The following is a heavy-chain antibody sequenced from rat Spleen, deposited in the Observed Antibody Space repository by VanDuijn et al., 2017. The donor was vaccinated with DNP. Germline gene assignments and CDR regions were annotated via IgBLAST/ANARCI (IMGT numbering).Heavy chain of an antibody. V-gene: IGHV5-31*01. Sequence: EVQLVESGGGPVQPGRSLKLSCVASGFIFSNYWMTWIRQAPKKGLEWVASISYEGSSTYYGDSVKGRFTISRDNANAALYLQMDSLRSEDTATYYCTTTQYFDGWFPFVYWGQGVMVTVSS. J-gene: IGHJ2*01. CDR2: ISYEGSST. CDR1: GFIFSNYW. D-gene: IGHD1-12*02. CDR3: TTTQYFDGWFPFVY.